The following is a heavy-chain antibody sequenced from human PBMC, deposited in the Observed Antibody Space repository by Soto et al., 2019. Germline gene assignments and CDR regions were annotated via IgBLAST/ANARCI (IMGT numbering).Heavy chain of an antibody. D-gene: IGHD2-15*01. CDR1: GYTFTSYY. CDR3: ALGYCSGGSCPGYFDY. Sequence: QVQLVQSGAEVKKPGASVKVSCKASGYTFTSYYMHWVRQAPGQGLEWMGIINPSGGSTSYAQKFQGRVTMTRDTSTSTVYMELSSLRSEATAVYYCALGYCSGGSCPGYFDYWGQGTLVTVSS. J-gene: IGHJ4*02. V-gene: IGHV1-46*01. CDR2: INPSGGST.